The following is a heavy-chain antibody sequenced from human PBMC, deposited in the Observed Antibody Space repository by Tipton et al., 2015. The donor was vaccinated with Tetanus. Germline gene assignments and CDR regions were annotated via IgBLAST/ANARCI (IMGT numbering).Heavy chain of an antibody. J-gene: IGHJ2*01. CDR2: MYPGGSAT. CDR1: GYTFNTYW. Sequence: VQLVQSGAEVKRPGESLKISCKGSGYTFNTYWIAWVRQMPGKGLEWMGIMYPGGSATTYSPSFQGQVTFSADRSINTAYLQWSSLKASDTATYYCARRLGPYTGDQVWHFDLWGRGPLVTVSS. D-gene: IGHD7-27*01. CDR3: ARRLGPYTGDQVWHFDL. V-gene: IGHV5-51*01.